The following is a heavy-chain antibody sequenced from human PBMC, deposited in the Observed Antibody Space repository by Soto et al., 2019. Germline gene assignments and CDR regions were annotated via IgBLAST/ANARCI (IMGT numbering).Heavy chain of an antibody. D-gene: IGHD3-9*01. CDR3: ARDTPNSDILTGYRPFDY. CDR2: IYTSGST. CDR1: GGSISSYY. V-gene: IGHV4-4*07. J-gene: IGHJ4*02. Sequence: SETLGLSCTVSGGSISSYYWSWIRQPAGKGLEWIGRIYTSGSTNYNPSLKSRVTMSVDTSKNQFSLKLSSVTAADTAVYYCARDTPNSDILTGYRPFDYWGQGTLVTVS.